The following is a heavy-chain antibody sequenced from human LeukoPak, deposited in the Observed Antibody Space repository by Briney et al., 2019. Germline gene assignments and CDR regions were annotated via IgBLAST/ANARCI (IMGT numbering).Heavy chain of an antibody. J-gene: IGHJ6*03. D-gene: IGHD3-16*01. CDR2: INPSGGST. CDR1: GYTFTDYY. CDR3: ARLRTAYYYYYMDV. V-gene: IGHV1-46*01. Sequence: GASVKVSCKASGYTFTDYYIHWVRQAPGQGLEWMGIINPSGGSTNYAQKFLGRVTMTRDMSTSTVYMELSSLRSDDTAVYYCARLRTAYYYYYMDVWGKGTTVTVSS.